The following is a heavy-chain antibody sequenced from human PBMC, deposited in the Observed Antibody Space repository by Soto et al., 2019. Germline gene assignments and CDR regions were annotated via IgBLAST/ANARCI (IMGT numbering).Heavy chain of an antibody. CDR2: INPNSGGT. CDR3: ARGYDILTGYYSPLSDY. V-gene: IGHV1-2*04. J-gene: IGHJ4*02. Sequence: AASVKVSCKASGYTFTGYYMHWVRQAPGQGLEWMGWINPNSGGTNYAQKFQGWVTMTRDTSISTAYMELSRLRSDDTAVYYCARGYDILTGYYSPLSDYWGQGTLVTVSS. CDR1: GYTFTGYY. D-gene: IGHD3-9*01.